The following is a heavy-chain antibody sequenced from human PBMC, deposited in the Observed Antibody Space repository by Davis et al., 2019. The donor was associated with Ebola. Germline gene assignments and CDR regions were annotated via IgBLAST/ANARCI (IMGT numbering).Heavy chain of an antibody. D-gene: IGHD3-10*01. CDR2: INAGNGNT. V-gene: IGHV1-3*01. Sequence: ASVKVSCKASGYTFTSYAMHWVRQAPGQRLEWMGWINAGNGNTKYSQKFQGRVTITRDTSASTAYMELSSLRSEDTSVYYCAKDRGGDYSFDYWGQGTLVTVSS. CDR1: GYTFTSYA. CDR3: AKDRGGDYSFDY. J-gene: IGHJ4*02.